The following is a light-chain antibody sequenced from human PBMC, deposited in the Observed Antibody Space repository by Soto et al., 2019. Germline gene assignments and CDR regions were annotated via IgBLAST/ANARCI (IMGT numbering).Light chain of an antibody. CDR2: EVS. Sequence: QSALTQPASVSGSPGQSITISCTETSSDVGGYNYVSWYQQHPGKAPKLIIYEVSNRPSGISNRFSGSKSGNTASLTISGLQAEDEADYYFSSYTSSSTRVFGGGTKLTVL. CDR3: SSYTSSSTRV. J-gene: IGLJ2*01. CDR1: SSDVGGYNY. V-gene: IGLV2-14*01.